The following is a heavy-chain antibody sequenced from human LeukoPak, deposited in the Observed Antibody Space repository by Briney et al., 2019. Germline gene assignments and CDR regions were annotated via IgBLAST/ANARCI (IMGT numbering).Heavy chain of an antibody. D-gene: IGHD2-2*01. V-gene: IGHV3-30*02. Sequence: GGSLRLSCAASGFTFSGYGMHWVRQAPGKGLEWVSFIRYDGSNKYYADSVKGRFTISGDNSKNTLSLQMNSLRPEDTAVYYCAKGYCSGTSCYSGLDWGQGTLVTVSS. CDR2: IRYDGSNK. CDR3: AKGYCSGTSCYSGLD. J-gene: IGHJ4*02. CDR1: GFTFSGYG.